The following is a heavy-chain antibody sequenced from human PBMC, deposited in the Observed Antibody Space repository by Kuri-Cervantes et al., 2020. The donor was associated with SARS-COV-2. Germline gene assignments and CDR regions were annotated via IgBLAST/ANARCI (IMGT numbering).Heavy chain of an antibody. V-gene: IGHV1-18*01. Sequence: ASVKVSCKASGYTFTSYGISCVRQAPGQGLEWMGWISAYNGNTNYAQKLQGRVTMTTDTSTSTAYMELRSLRSDDTAVYYCAISELLNDAFDIWGQGTMVTVSS. CDR1: GYTFTSYG. J-gene: IGHJ3*02. CDR2: ISAYNGNT. D-gene: IGHD1-26*01. CDR3: AISELLNDAFDI.